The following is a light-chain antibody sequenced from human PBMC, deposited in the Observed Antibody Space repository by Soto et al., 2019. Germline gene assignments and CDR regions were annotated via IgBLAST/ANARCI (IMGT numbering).Light chain of an antibody. V-gene: IGKV3-15*01. CDR2: GAS. Sequence: EIVMTQSPATLSVSPGGRATLSCRASQSVFSNLAWYQQKPGQAPVLLIYGASTRATGIPARFSGSGSGTEFTLTISSLQSEDFAVYYCQQYNDWPRTFGQGTKVEIK. J-gene: IGKJ1*01. CDR1: QSVFSN. CDR3: QQYNDWPRT.